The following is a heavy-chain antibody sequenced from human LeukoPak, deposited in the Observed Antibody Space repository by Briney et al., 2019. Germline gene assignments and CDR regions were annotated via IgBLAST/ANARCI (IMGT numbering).Heavy chain of an antibody. CDR3: ATFEVVTRDYYFQY. Sequence: PGGSLRLSCAASGFTFGSYVMSWVRQAPGKGLEWVSDISGNGVNTYYADSVKGRFTISRDNSKNTLYLQMNSLGAEDTAIFYCATFEVVTRDYYFQYWGQGAQVTVSS. D-gene: IGHD2-2*01. CDR2: ISGNGVNT. V-gene: IGHV3-23*01. J-gene: IGHJ4*02. CDR1: GFTFGSYV.